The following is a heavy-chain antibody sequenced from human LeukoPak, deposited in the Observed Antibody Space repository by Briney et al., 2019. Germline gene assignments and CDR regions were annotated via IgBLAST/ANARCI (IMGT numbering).Heavy chain of an antibody. V-gene: IGHV3-23*01. CDR3: ADYRKPQGLDY. Sequence: PGGSLRLSCEVSEFPFSVYAMAWVRHAPGHGLEWVSAIDVSGSDTYYTDSVKGRFTISRDNSKNTVYLQMNSLRVEDTAVYYCADYRKPQGLDYWGQGTLVTVSS. J-gene: IGHJ4*02. D-gene: IGHD1-14*01. CDR2: IDVSGSDT. CDR1: EFPFSVYA.